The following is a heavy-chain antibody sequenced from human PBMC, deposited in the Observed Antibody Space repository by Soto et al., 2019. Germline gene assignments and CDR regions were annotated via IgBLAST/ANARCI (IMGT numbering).Heavy chain of an antibody. J-gene: IGHJ1*01. V-gene: IGHV2-5*02. Sequence: QITLKESGPPLVKPTQTLMLTCTFSGFSLSSSGVGVGWIRQPPGKALEWLAVIYWDDDKRYSPSLKTRLTISKVPSNTQVVITMTNIEPVDTATYYCEHLNWNDGQAEYFQHWCQGTLVTVSS. CDR3: EHLNWNDGQAEYFQH. CDR1: GFSLSSSGVG. CDR2: IYWDDDK. D-gene: IGHD1-1*01.